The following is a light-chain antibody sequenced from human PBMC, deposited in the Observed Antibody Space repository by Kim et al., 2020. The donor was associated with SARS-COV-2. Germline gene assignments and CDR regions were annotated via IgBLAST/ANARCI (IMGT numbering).Light chain of an antibody. J-gene: IGKJ1*01. CDR3: QKCDSAPWT. Sequence: ASVGDRDASTGRASKDISNYLAWFQLKPGKAPKLLIYAASALQPGVPSRFSGSGSGTDFTLTVTSLQPEDVATYYCQKCDSAPWTFGQGTKVDIK. CDR1: KDISNY. V-gene: IGKV1-27*01. CDR2: AAS.